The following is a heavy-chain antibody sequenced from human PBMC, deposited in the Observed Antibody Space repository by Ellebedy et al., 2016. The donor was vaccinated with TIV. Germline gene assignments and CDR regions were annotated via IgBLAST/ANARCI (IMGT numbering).Heavy chain of an antibody. V-gene: IGHV3-9*01. CDR1: GFTFADFA. CDR3: AKAQYGSGSYHAIQH. J-gene: IGHJ1*01. CDR2: ISWDSNYI. Sequence: GGSLRLSCAASGFTFADFAMHWVRQAPGKGLEWVSGISWDSNYIGYADSVKGRFTISRDNAKNSLYLQMNSLRAEDTALYYCAKAQYGSGSYHAIQHWGQGTLVTVSS. D-gene: IGHD3-10*01.